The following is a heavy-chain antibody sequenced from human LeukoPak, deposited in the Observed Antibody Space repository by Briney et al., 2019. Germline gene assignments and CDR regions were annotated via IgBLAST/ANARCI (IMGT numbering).Heavy chain of an antibody. Sequence: ASVKVSCKASGYTFTTHDINWVRQATGQGLEWLGWMSPNSGDTGYAQKFQGRVTMTSDSSISTAFMELSSLRSEDTAIYYCVRTPPNWGFDYWGQGTLVTVSS. D-gene: IGHD3-16*01. J-gene: IGHJ4*02. CDR1: GYTFTTHD. V-gene: IGHV1-8*01. CDR3: VRTPPNWGFDY. CDR2: MSPNSGDT.